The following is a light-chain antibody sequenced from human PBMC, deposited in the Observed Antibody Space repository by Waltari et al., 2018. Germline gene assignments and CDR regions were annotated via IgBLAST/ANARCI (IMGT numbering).Light chain of an antibody. CDR2: AAS. CDR3: QQSYSTPRLT. V-gene: IGKV1-39*01. Sequence: DIQLTQSPPIVAASVGDRVTIPCRASQSITRWLAWYQQKPGRAPKLLVHAASSLYSGVPSRFSGSGSGTDFTLTISSLQPEDFTTYYCQQSYSTPRLTFGGGTKVDIK. CDR1: QSITRW. J-gene: IGKJ4*01.